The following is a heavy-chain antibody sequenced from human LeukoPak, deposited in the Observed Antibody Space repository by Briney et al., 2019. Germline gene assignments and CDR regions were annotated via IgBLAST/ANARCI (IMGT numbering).Heavy chain of an antibody. D-gene: IGHD3-10*01. CDR1: GYTFTGYY. CDR3: ARAAKPRGRVYYFDY. V-gene: IGHV1-2*02. J-gene: IGHJ4*02. Sequence: GASVKVSCKASGYTFTGYYMHWVRQAPGQGLEWMGWINPNSGGTNYAQKFQGRVTMTRDTSISTAYMELSRLRSEDTAVYYCARAAKPRGRVYYFDYWGQGTLVTVSS. CDR2: INPNSGGT.